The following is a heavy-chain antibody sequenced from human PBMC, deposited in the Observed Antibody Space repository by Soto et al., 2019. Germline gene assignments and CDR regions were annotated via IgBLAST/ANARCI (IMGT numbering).Heavy chain of an antibody. V-gene: IGHV3-21*01. Sequence: EVQLVESGGGLVKPGGSLRLSCAASGFTFSSYSMNWVRQAPGKGLEWVSSISSSSSYIYYADSVKGRFTISRDNAKNPPYLQKNSLGGEETGVYLFGRVGYCSGGSCSGGQGTLVTVSS. CDR3: GRVGYCSGGSCS. D-gene: IGHD2-15*01. CDR2: ISSSSSYI. J-gene: IGHJ4*02. CDR1: GFTFSSYS.